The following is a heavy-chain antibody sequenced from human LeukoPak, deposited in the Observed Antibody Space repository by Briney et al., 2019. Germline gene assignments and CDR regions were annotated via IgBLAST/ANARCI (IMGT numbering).Heavy chain of an antibody. CDR1: GFTFSHHG. V-gene: IGHV3-33*01. CDR2: IWYDGSKK. CDR3: ARSMLGDSTGYNDAFDM. Sequence: GTSLRLSCAVSGFTFSHHGMHWGRQAPGEGLEWVAVIWYDGSKKYYADSVRGRFTISRDDSKNMLFLQMNSLRAEDTALYYCARSMLGDSTGYNDAFDMWGQGTMVTVSS. D-gene: IGHD3-22*01. J-gene: IGHJ3*02.